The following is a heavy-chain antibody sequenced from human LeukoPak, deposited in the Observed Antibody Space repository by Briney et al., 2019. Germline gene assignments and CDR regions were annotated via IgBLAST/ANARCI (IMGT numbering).Heavy chain of an antibody. Sequence: ASVKVSCKASGYTFTGYYMHWVRQAPGQGLEWMGWINPNSGGTNYAQKFQGGVTMTRDTSIRTAYMELSRLRSDDTAVYSCARGAVAGAAYYYYYMDVWGKGTTVTVSS. CDR2: INPNSGGT. V-gene: IGHV1-2*02. D-gene: IGHD6-19*01. J-gene: IGHJ6*03. CDR1: GYTFTGYY. CDR3: ARGAVAGAAYYYYYMDV.